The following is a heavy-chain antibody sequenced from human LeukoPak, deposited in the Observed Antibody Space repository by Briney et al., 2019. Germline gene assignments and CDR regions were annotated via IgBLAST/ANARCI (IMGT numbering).Heavy chain of an antibody. CDR3: ARDSRYSYGSGGMDV. V-gene: IGHV4-59*01. J-gene: IGHJ6*02. D-gene: IGHD3-10*01. CDR1: GGSIGSFY. CDR2: VYYTGST. Sequence: PSETLSLTCTVSGGSIGSFYWTWLRQTPRKGLEWIGSVYYTGSTNYNPSLKSRVTISIDTSRSQFSLKLTSVTVADTAVYYCARDSRYSYGSGGMDVWGQGTTVTVSS.